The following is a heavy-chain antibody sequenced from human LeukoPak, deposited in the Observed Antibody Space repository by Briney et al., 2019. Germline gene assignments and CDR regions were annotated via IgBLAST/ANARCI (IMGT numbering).Heavy chain of an antibody. CDR3: AKYSNRLISASPPIDPDY. CDR2: ISGSGGST. Sequence: PGGSLRLSCAASGFTFSSYAMSWVRQAPGKGLEWVSAISGSGGSTYYADSVKGRFTISRDNSKNTLYLQMNSLRAEDTAVYYCAKYSNRLISASPPIDPDYWGQGTLVTVSS. J-gene: IGHJ4*02. V-gene: IGHV3-23*01. CDR1: GFTFSSYA. D-gene: IGHD1-14*01.